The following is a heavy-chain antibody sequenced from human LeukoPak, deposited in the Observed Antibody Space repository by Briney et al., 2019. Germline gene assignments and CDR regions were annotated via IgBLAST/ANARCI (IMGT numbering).Heavy chain of an antibody. CDR2: IYYSGST. CDR3: ARHNSGWSLGHPNRFDP. Sequence: SETLSLTCTVSGGSISSYYWSWIRQPPGKGLEWIGYIYYSGSTNYNPSLKSRVTISVDTSKNQFSLKLSSVTAADTAVYFCARHNSGWSLGHPNRFDPWGQGTLVTVSS. J-gene: IGHJ5*02. D-gene: IGHD6-19*01. V-gene: IGHV4-59*08. CDR1: GGSISSYY.